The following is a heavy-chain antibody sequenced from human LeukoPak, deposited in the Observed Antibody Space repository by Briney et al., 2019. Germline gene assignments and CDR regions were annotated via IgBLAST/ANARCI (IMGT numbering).Heavy chain of an antibody. J-gene: IGHJ4*02. CDR2: IYTSGST. V-gene: IGHV4-4*09. CDR1: GGSISGYY. D-gene: IGHD1-26*01. Sequence: SETLSLTCTVSGGSISGYYWSWIRQPPGKGLEWIGYIYTSGSTNYNPSLKSRVTISVGTPKNQFSLRLSSVTAADTAMYFCARAYSRSYSHFDDWGQGTLVTVSS. CDR3: ARAYSRSYSHFDD.